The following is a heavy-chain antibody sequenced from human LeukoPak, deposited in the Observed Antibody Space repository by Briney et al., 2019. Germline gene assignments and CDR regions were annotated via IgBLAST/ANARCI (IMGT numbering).Heavy chain of an antibody. V-gene: IGHV1-8*01. CDR2: MNPNSGNT. CDR3: ARPGGYSYTFDP. Sequence: ASVKVSCKASGYTFTSYDINWVRQATGQGLEWMRWMNPNSGNTGYAQKFQGRVTVTRNTSISTAYMELSSLRSEDTAVYYCARPGGYSYTFDPWGQGTLVTVSS. D-gene: IGHD5-18*01. J-gene: IGHJ5*02. CDR1: GYTFTSYD.